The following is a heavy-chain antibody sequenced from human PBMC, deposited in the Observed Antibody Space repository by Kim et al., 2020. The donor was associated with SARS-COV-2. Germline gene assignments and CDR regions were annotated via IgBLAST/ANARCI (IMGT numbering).Heavy chain of an antibody. CDR3: ARDGYCSGGSCYVDAFDI. V-gene: IGHV1-2*02. Sequence: ASVKVSCKASGYTFTGYYMHWVRQAPGQGLEWMGWINPNSGGTNYAQKFQGRVTMTRDTSISTAYMELSRLRSDDTAVYYCARDGYCSGGSCYVDAFDIWGQGTMVTVSS. J-gene: IGHJ3*02. D-gene: IGHD2-15*01. CDR1: GYTFTGYY. CDR2: INPNSGGT.